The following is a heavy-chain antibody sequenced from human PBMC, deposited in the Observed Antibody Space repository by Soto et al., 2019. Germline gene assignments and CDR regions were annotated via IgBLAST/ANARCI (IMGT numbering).Heavy chain of an antibody. CDR1: GYPFTRSA. Sequence: QVQLVQSGAEVRKPGASVKVSCQASGYPFTRSAIHWLRQAPGQRLEWMGCINAGNHHTKYSQKFQGRVAITTDTSASTVFMDLSSLTSADTAVYYWARDQPHSNWNTFYTVNWFDTWGQGTLVTVS. D-gene: IGHD4-17*01. V-gene: IGHV1-3*01. CDR2: INAGNHHT. J-gene: IGHJ5*02. CDR3: ARDQPHSNWNTFYTVNWFDT.